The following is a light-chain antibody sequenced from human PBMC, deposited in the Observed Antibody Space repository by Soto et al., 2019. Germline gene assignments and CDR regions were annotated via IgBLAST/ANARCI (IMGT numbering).Light chain of an antibody. V-gene: IGKV1-5*01. CDR1: QSISRW. CDR2: DAS. J-gene: IGKJ1*01. Sequence: DIQMTQSPSTLSASVGDRVTITSRASQSISRWLAWYQQKPGKAPKLLIYDASNLESGVPPRFSGSGSGKEFSLTIRRLQPDDFGSYYCQQYNYYWTFGQGTRVEIK. CDR3: QQYNYYWT.